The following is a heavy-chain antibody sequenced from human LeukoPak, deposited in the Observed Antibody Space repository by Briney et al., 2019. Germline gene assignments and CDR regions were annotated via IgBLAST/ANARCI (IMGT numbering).Heavy chain of an antibody. V-gene: IGHV3-21*01. CDR2: IVDSGTST. CDR1: GFTFSSYS. CDR3: AKSFWWFGEFSPFDY. Sequence: GGSLRLSCAASGFTFSSYSMNWVRQAPGKGLEWVSAIVDSGTSTYYADSVKGRFTISRDNAKNSLYLQMNSLRAEDTAVYYCAKSFWWFGEFSPFDYWGQGTLVTVSS. D-gene: IGHD3-10*01. J-gene: IGHJ4*02.